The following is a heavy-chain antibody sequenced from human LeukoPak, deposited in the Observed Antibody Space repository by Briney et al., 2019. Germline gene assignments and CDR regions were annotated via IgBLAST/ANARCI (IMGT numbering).Heavy chain of an antibody. CDR2: ISYDGSNK. J-gene: IGHJ4*02. CDR3: AREGDGYNLDY. D-gene: IGHD5-24*01. CDR1: GFTFSSYA. V-gene: IGHV3-30*01. Sequence: GGSLRLSCAAPGFTFSSYAMHWVRQAPGKGLEWVAVISYDGSNKYYADSVKGRFTISRDNSKNTLYLQMNSLRAEDTAVYYCAREGDGYNLDYWGQGTLVTVSS.